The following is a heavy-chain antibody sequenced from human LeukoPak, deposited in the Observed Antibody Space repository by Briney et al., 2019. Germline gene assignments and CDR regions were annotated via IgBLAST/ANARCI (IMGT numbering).Heavy chain of an antibody. D-gene: IGHD6-13*01. CDR3: ANFEGSSQAFHI. CDR1: GFTFSTYW. CDR2: ILYDGSRK. J-gene: IGHJ3*02. Sequence: GGSLRLSCAASGFTFSTYWMSWVRQAPGKGLEWVANILYDGSRKNYADSVKGRFSVYRDNSNYSLYLQMNSLRIEDTAVYYCANFEGSSQAFHIWGQGTLVTVSS. V-gene: IGHV3-30*18.